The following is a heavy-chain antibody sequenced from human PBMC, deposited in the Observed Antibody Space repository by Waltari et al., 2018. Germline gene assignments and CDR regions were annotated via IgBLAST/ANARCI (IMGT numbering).Heavy chain of an antibody. CDR2: ISGIGGST. Sequence: EVQLLESGGGLVQPGGSLRLSCAASGFTFSSYAMSWVPQGPGKGLGCVSAISGIGGSTYYADSVKGRFTSSRYNSKNTLYLQMNSLRAEDTAVYYCAKDRKSIWFGEFGAFDIWGQGTMVTVSS. CDR1: GFTFSSYA. V-gene: IGHV3-23*01. D-gene: IGHD3-10*01. J-gene: IGHJ3*02. CDR3: AKDRKSIWFGEFGAFDI.